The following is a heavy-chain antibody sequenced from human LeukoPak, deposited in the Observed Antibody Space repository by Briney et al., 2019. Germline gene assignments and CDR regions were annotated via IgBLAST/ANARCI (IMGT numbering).Heavy chain of an antibody. CDR1: GFTFSSYA. V-gene: IGHV3-23*01. CDR2: ISGSGGST. CDR3: AKAWAVITPFGYYGMDV. J-gene: IGHJ6*04. D-gene: IGHD4-17*01. Sequence: PGGSLRLSCTASGFTFSSYAMSWVRQAPGKGLEWVSTISGSGGSTYYADSVKGRFAISRDNSKNTLYLQMNSLRAEDTAVYYCAKAWAVITPFGYYGMDVWGKGTTVTVSS.